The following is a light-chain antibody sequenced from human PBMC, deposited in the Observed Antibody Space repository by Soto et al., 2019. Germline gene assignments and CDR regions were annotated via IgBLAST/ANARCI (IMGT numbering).Light chain of an antibody. CDR3: QQRTDRHMT. V-gene: IGKV3-11*01. J-gene: IGKJ5*01. CDR1: QSVSSY. CDR2: GAS. Sequence: EIVLTQSPATLSLSPGERATLSCRASQSVSSYLAWYQQRPGQAPRLLIYGASNRATGIPARFSGSGAGTDGTRPIGGLVAEDFAVYYWQQRTDRHMTFGQGTRLEIK.